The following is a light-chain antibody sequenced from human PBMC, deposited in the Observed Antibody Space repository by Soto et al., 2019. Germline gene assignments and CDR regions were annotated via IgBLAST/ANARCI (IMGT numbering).Light chain of an antibody. CDR1: QSLEHSDGNTY. CDR3: MQATQYRPYT. CDR2: KVS. Sequence: DVVLTQTPLSSPVTLGQPASISCRSSQSLEHSDGNTYLSWLHQRPGQPPRLLIYKVSHRFSGVPDRFSGGGAATDFTLKISRVEAEDVGIYYCMQATQYRPYTFGQGTKLEIK. J-gene: IGKJ2*01. V-gene: IGKV2-24*01.